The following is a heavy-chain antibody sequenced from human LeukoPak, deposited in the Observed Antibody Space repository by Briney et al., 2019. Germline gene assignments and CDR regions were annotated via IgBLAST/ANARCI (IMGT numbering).Heavy chain of an antibody. J-gene: IGHJ4*02. D-gene: IGHD4-17*01. CDR2: IKQDGSEK. V-gene: IGHV3-7*01. CDR3: ARDYGDYEGYFDY. CDR1: GFTFSSYW. Sequence: PGGSLRLSCAASGFTFSSYWMSWVRQAPGKGLEWVANIKQDGSEKYYVDPVKGRFTISRDNAKNSLYLQMNSLRAEDTAVYYCARDYGDYEGYFDYWGQGTLVTVSS.